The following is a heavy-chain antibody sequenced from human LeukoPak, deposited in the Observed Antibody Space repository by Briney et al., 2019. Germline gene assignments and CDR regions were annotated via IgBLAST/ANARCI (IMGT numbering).Heavy chain of an antibody. CDR2: IYYTGST. CDR1: GGSISRRDCY. Sequence: SETLSLTCTVSGGSISRRDCYWDWIRQPPGKGLEWIGTIYYTGSTASTPSLKSRVTISVDTSRNQFALKLNSVTDAATAVYHSARRRQDRGNYHVIDSWGQGTLVTVSS. D-gene: IGHD3-16*02. V-gene: IGHV4-39*01. J-gene: IGHJ4*02. CDR3: ARRRQDRGNYHVIDS.